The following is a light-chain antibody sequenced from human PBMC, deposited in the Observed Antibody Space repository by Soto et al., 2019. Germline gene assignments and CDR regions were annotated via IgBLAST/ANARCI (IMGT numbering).Light chain of an antibody. CDR3: QQYDGSPIT. Sequence: EVVMTQSPATLSVSPGERATLSCRASQSVGRSYLAWYQQKPGQAPRLLISSVFKRATGIPDRFSGGGSGTDFTLTISRVEPEDFALYICQQYDGSPITFGQGTRLEIK. CDR1: QSVGRSY. CDR2: SVF. V-gene: IGKV3-20*01. J-gene: IGKJ5*01.